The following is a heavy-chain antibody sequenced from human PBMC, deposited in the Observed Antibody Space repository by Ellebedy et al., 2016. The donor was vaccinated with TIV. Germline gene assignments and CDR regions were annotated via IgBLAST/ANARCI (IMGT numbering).Heavy chain of an antibody. CDR3: ARMRGVAGPRWFDP. CDR2: VNQRRTT. CDR1: GGSISGYF. J-gene: IGHJ5*02. V-gene: IGHV4-59*08. D-gene: IGHD6-19*01. Sequence: MPSETLSLTCTVSGGSISGYFWSWIRQSPGKGLEWIGYVNQRRTTKYNSSLRSRVTISIDTSKNQFSLTVTSVTAADTAVYFCARMRGVAGPRWFDPWGPGTQVIVSS.